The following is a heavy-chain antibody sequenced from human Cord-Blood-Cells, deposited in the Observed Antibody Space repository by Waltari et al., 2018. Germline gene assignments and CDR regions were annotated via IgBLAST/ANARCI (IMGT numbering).Heavy chain of an antibody. J-gene: IGHJ4*02. CDR1: GFTFSNAW. CDR3: TTDRYCSGGSCYSRHFDY. Sequence: EVQLVESGGGLVKPGGSLRLSCAASGFTFSNAWMSWVRQAPGKGLEWVGRIKSKTDGGTTDYAAPVKGRFTISRDDSKNTLYLQMNSLKTEDTAVYYCTTDRYCSGGSCYSRHFDYWGQGTLVTVSS. CDR2: IKSKTDGGTT. D-gene: IGHD2-15*01. V-gene: IGHV3-15*01.